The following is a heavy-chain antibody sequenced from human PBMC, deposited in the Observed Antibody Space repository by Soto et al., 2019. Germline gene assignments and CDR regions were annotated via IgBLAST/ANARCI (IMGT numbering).Heavy chain of an antibody. J-gene: IGHJ4*02. Sequence: GGSVRLSCAASGFTFDDYAMHWVRQAPGKGLEWVSGISWNSGSIGYADSVKGRFTISRDNAKNSLYLQMNSLRAEDTALYYCAKDLHTYDSSGSYFDYWGQGTLVTVSS. CDR1: GFTFDDYA. CDR3: AKDLHTYDSSGSYFDY. CDR2: ISWNSGSI. V-gene: IGHV3-9*01. D-gene: IGHD3-22*01.